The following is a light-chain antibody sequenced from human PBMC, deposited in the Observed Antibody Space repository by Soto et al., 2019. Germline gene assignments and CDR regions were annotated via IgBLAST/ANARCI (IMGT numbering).Light chain of an antibody. CDR2: RGN. CDR1: SSNIGAGYD. Sequence: QSVLTQPPSVSGAPGQTITISCTGSSSNIGAGYDVHWYQQLPGRAPKLLIYRGNQRPSGVPDRFSGSKSGTSASLAISGLRSDDESDYYCVAWDDSLSGYVFGTGTKLTVL. CDR3: VAWDDSLSGYV. V-gene: IGLV1-47*01. J-gene: IGLJ1*01.